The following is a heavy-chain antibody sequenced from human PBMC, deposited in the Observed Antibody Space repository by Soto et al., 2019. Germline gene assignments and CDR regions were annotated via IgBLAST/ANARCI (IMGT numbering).Heavy chain of an antibody. CDR1: GGSLSGYY. J-gene: IGHJ4*02. CDR2: INHSGST. CDR3: ARVGHYVWGSYRPSRYFDY. V-gene: IGHV4-34*01. Sequence: SETLSLTCAVYGGSLSGYYWSWIRQPPGKGLEWIGEINHSGSTNYNPSLKSRVTISVDTSKNQFSLKLSSVTAADTAVYYCARVGHYVWGSYRPSRYFDYWGQGTLVTVSS. D-gene: IGHD3-16*02.